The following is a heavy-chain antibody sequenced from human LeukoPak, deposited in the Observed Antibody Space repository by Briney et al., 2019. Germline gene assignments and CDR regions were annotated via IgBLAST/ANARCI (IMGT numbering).Heavy chain of an antibody. CDR2: IRYDGSNK. D-gene: IGHD3-10*01. Sequence: GGSLRLSCEASGFTFSNFAMNWVRQAPGKGLEWVAFIRYDGSNKYYADSVKGRFTISRDNSKNTLYLQMNSLRAEDTAVYYCASLWFGELFGHYWGQGTLVTVSS. CDR1: GFTFSNFA. CDR3: ASLWFGELFGHY. V-gene: IGHV3-30*02. J-gene: IGHJ4*02.